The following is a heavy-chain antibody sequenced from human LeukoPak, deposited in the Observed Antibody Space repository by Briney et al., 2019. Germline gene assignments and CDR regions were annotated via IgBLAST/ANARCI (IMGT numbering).Heavy chain of an antibody. D-gene: IGHD1-14*01. CDR3: ARVSESEWSFDL. V-gene: IGHV3-48*03. CDR1: GFTFSSFE. J-gene: IGHJ2*01. Sequence: PGGSLRLSCAASGFTFSSFEMKWVRQAPGKGLEWVSYISSGGSTIYYADSVKGRFTISRDNAKNSLYLQMNSLRAEDTAVYYCARVSESEWSFDLWGRGTLVTVSS. CDR2: ISSGGSTI.